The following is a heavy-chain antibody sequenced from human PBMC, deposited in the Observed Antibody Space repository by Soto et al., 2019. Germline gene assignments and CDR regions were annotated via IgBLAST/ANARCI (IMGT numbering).Heavy chain of an antibody. Sequence: PGESLKISCKGSAYSFTKNWIAWVRQMPGRGLEWMGIIYPGDSDIKYSPSFQGQVTISADKSISTAYLQWSSLEASDTAMYYCATLSYFDSDSAHDYWGQGTQVTISS. D-gene: IGHD3-22*01. CDR1: AYSFTKNW. CDR3: ATLSYFDSDSAHDY. CDR2: IYPGDSDI. J-gene: IGHJ4*02. V-gene: IGHV5-51*01.